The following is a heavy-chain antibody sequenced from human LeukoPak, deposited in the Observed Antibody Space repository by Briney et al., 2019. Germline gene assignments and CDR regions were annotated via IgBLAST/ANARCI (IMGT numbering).Heavy chain of an antibody. D-gene: IGHD6-13*01. CDR3: ARQQHPSISDY. CDR2: MNPNSGNT. CDR1: GYTFTSYD. J-gene: IGHJ4*02. Sequence: ASVKVSCKASGYTFTSYDINWVRQATGQGLEWMGWMNPNSGNTGYAQKFQGRVTITRNTSISTAYMELSSLRSEDTAVYYCARQQHPSISDYWGQGTLVTVSS. V-gene: IGHV1-8*03.